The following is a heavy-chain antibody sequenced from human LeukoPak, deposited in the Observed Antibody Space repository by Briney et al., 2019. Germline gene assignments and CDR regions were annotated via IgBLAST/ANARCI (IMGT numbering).Heavy chain of an antibody. V-gene: IGHV3-21*01. CDR1: GFTFGSYS. CDR2: IDSNSNFM. D-gene: IGHD6-19*01. Sequence: MPGGSLRLSCAASGFTFGSYSMTWVRQAPGKGLEWVSLIDSNSNFMNYADSVKGRFTISRDNAKKSLYLEMNSLRAEDTAVYYCAKDSHGWSRDYWGQGTLVTVSS. CDR3: AKDSHGWSRDY. J-gene: IGHJ4*02.